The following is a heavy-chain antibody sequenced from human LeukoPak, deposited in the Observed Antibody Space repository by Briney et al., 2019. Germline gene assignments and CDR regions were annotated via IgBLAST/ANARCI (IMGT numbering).Heavy chain of an antibody. Sequence: SETLSLTCSVSGGSINNYHWSWIRQPPGKGLEWLGNIYVSGTTNYNSSLKSRLTLSVDTFKNQLSLNLQSVTAADTAMYYCARHRYDTGGKKGVNWFDPWGQGTLVTVSS. V-gene: IGHV4-59*01. CDR2: IYVSGTT. D-gene: IGHD4-23*01. CDR1: GGSINNYH. CDR3: ARHRYDTGGKKGVNWFDP. J-gene: IGHJ5*02.